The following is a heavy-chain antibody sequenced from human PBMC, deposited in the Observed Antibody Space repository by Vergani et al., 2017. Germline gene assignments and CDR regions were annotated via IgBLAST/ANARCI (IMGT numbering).Heavy chain of an antibody. CDR1: GGSISSGSYY. D-gene: IGHD2-2*01. J-gene: IGHJ5*02. V-gene: IGHV4-61*02. CDR2: IYTSGST. Sequence: QVRLQESGPGLVKPSQTLSLTCTVSGGSISSGSYYWSWIRQPAGKGLEWIGRIYTSGSTNYNPSLKSRVTISVDTSKNQFSLKLSSVTAADTAVYYCARGAVGCSSTSCYEGGWFDPWGQGTLVTVSS. CDR3: ARGAVGCSSTSCYEGGWFDP.